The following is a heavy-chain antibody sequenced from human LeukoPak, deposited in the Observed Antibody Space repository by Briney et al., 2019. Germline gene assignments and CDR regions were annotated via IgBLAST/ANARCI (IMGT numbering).Heavy chain of an antibody. CDR3: ARVVVPAARIWYYYYYMDV. Sequence: SQTLSLTCTVSGGSISSGGYYWSRIRQHPGKGLEWIGYIYYSGSTYYNPSLKSRVTISVDTSKNQFSLKLSSVTAADTAVYYCARVVVPAARIWYYYYYMDVWGKGTTVTVSS. CDR1: GGSISSGGYY. V-gene: IGHV4-31*03. CDR2: IYYSGST. J-gene: IGHJ6*03. D-gene: IGHD2-2*01.